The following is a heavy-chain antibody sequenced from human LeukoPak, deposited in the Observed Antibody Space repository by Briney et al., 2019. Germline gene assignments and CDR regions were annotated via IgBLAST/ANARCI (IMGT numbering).Heavy chain of an antibody. CDR3: ATGDPFHDAAAGPGFDY. J-gene: IGHJ4*02. V-gene: IGHV1-2*02. CDR2: INPNSGGT. Sequence: GASVKVSCKASGYTFTDYYMHWVRQAPGQGLEWMGWINPNSGGTNYAQKFQGRVTITADKSTSTAYMELSSLRSEDTAVYYCATGDPFHDAAAGPGFDYWGEGTLVTVSS. D-gene: IGHD6-13*01. CDR1: GYTFTDYY.